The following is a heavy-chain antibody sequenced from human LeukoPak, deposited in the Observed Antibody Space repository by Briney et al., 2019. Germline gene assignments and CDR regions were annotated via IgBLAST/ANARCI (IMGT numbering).Heavy chain of an antibody. D-gene: IGHD6-13*01. CDR2: ISNDGRKK. V-gene: IGHV3-30*18. Sequence: AGGSLRLSCAASGFTLSNYDMHWVRQAPGKGLEWVAAISNDGRKKSHADSVKGRFTISRDNSKDTLYVQMNSLRAEDTAVYYCAKGHSSSWYYFGYWGQGTLVTVSS. CDR1: GFTLSNYD. CDR3: AKGHSSSWYYFGY. J-gene: IGHJ4*02.